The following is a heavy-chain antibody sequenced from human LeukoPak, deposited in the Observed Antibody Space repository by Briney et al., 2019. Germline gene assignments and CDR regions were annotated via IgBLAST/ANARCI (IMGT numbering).Heavy chain of an antibody. CDR1: GFTFSSYA. Sequence: GRSLRLSCAASGFTFSSYAMHWVRQAPGKGLEWVAVISYDGSNKYYADSVKGRFTISRDNSKNTLYLQMNSLRADDTAVYYCARDAGSGSYFDYWGRGTLVTVSS. CDR3: ARDAGSGSYFDY. D-gene: IGHD3-10*01. J-gene: IGHJ4*02. CDR2: ISYDGSNK. V-gene: IGHV3-30*04.